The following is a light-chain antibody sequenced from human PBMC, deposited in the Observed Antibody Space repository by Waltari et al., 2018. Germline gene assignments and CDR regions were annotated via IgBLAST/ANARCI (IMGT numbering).Light chain of an antibody. J-gene: IGKJ1*01. CDR3: QQYNDWPQT. V-gene: IGKV3-15*01. Sequence: EIVMTQSPATLSVSSGERATLSCRASQTVGSNLAWYQQKPAQAPRLLIYSASNRDTGIPPRFSGRWSGTEFTLTISSLQSEDFAVYYCQQYNDWPQTFGQGTKVEIK. CDR1: QTVGSN. CDR2: SAS.